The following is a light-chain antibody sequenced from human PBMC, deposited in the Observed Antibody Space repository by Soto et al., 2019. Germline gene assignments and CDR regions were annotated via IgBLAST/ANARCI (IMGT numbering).Light chain of an antibody. CDR2: GAS. CDR1: QSFSSSY. J-gene: IGKJ5*01. Sequence: EIVLTQSPGTLSLSPGERATLSCRASQSFSSSYLAWYQQKPGQAPRLLIYGASSRATGIPDRFSGSGSGTDFTLTISRLETEYCAVYYCQQYGTSITFGQGTRLEI. CDR3: QQYGTSIT. V-gene: IGKV3-20*01.